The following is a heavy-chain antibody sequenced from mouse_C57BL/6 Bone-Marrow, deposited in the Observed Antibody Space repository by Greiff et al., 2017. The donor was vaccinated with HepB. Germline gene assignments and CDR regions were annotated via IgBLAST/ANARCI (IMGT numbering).Heavy chain of an antibody. V-gene: IGHV1-63*01. J-gene: IGHJ4*01. D-gene: IGHD2-4*01. CDR1: GYTFTNYW. CDR2: IYPGGGYT. Sequence: QVQLQQSGAELVRPGTSVKMSCKASGYTFTNYWIGWAKQRPGHGLEWIGDIYPGGGYTNYNEKFKGKATLNADKSSSTAYMQFSSLTSEDSAIYYCARGITPYYYAMDYWGQGTSVTVSS. CDR3: ARGITPYYYAMDY.